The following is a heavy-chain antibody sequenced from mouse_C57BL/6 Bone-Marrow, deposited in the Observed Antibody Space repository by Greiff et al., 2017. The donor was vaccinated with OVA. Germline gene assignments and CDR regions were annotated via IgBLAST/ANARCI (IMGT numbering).Heavy chain of an antibody. CDR2: IHPNSGST. Sequence: QVQLQQPGAELVKPGASVKLSCKASGYTFTSYWMHWVKQRPGQGLEWIGMIHPNSGSTNYNEKFKSKATLTVDKSSSTAYMQLSSLTSEDSAVYYCARTYYYGSSYVNFDVWGTGTTVTVSS. D-gene: IGHD1-1*01. J-gene: IGHJ1*03. CDR3: ARTYYYGSSYVNFDV. CDR1: GYTFTSYW. V-gene: IGHV1-64*01.